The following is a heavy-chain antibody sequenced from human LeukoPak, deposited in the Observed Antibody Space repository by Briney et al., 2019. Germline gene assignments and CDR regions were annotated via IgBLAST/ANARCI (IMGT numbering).Heavy chain of an antibody. V-gene: IGHV6-1*01. J-gene: IGHJ3*02. CDR2: TYFRSKWYN. CDR1: GDSVSSNSVA. CDR3: ARELGSFDI. D-gene: IGHD3-3*02. Sequence: SQTLSLTCAISGDSVSSNSVAWNWIRQSPSRGLEWLGRTYFRSKWYNAYAVSVKSRITITPDTSKNQFSLQLNSVTPEDTAVYYCARELGSFDIWGQGTKVTVSS.